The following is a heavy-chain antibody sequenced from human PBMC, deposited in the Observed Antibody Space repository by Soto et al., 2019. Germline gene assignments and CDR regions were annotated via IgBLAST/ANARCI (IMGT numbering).Heavy chain of an antibody. CDR2: IIPIFGTA. V-gene: IGHV1-69*01. Sequence: QVQLVQSGAEVKKPGSSVKVSCKASGGTFSSYAISWVRQAPGQGLEWMGGIIPIFGTANYAQKFQGRVTITADESTSTAYMELRSLRAEDTAVYYCARAIVVVVAAGGYFDLWGRGTLVTVSS. J-gene: IGHJ2*01. D-gene: IGHD2-15*01. CDR3: ARAIVVVVAAGGYFDL. CDR1: GGTFSSYA.